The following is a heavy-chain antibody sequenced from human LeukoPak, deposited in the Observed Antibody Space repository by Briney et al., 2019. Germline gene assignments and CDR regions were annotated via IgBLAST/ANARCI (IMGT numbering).Heavy chain of an antibody. J-gene: IGHJ4*02. CDR2: IYPGDSDT. CDR3: ARLRGYNQYRSFDY. Sequence: GESLKISCKGSGYSFTSYWIGWVRRMPGKGLDGMRIIYPGDSDTRYSPSFQGQVNISADKSISNAYLQWSRLKASDTAMYYCARLRGYNQYRSFDYWSQGTLVTVSS. V-gene: IGHV5-51*01. CDR1: GYSFTSYW. D-gene: IGHD5-24*01.